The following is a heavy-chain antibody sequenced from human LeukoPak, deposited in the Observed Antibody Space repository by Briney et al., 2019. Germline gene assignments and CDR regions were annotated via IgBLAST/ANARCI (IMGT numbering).Heavy chain of an antibody. D-gene: IGHD2-21*02. CDR2: IYTSGST. CDR3: ARDFRTAGDWGYYYYYYMDV. V-gene: IGHV4-61*02. J-gene: IGHJ6*03. CDR1: GGSISSGSYY. Sequence: PSETLSLTCTVSGGSISSGSYYWSWIRQPAGKGLEWIGRIYTSGSTNYNPSLKSRVTISVDTSKNQFSLKLSSVTAADTAVYYCARDFRTAGDWGYYYYYYMDVWGKGTTVTVSS.